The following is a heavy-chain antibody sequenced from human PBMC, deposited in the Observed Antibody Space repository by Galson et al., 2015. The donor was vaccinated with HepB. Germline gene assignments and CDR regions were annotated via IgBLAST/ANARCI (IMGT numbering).Heavy chain of an antibody. V-gene: IGHV1-69-2*01. D-gene: IGHD3-22*01. CDR1: GYTFTDYY. CDR3: ATDSSGYHGSHDAFDI. Sequence: SCKVSGYTFTDYYMHWVQQAPGKGLEWMGLVDPEDGETIYAEKFQGRVTITADTSTDTAYMELSSLRSEDTAVYYCATDSSGYHGSHDAFDIWGQGTMVTVSS. J-gene: IGHJ3*02. CDR2: VDPEDGET.